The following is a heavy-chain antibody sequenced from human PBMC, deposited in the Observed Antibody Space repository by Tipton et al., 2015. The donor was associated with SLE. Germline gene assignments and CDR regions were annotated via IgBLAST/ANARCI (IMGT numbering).Heavy chain of an antibody. J-gene: IGHJ5*02. D-gene: IGHD2-15*01. CDR2: IYYSGST. CDR3: ARHVGPNWFDP. CDR1: GGSISSSSYY. Sequence: TLSLTCTVSGGSISSSSYYWGWIRQPPGKGLEWIGSIYYSGSTYYNPSLKSRVTISVDTSKNQFSLKLSSVTAADTAVYYCARHVGPNWFDPWGQGTLVTVSS. V-gene: IGHV4-39*01.